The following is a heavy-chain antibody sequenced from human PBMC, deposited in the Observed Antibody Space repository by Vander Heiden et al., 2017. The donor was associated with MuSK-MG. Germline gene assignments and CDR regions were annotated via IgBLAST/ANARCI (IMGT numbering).Heavy chain of an antibody. CDR2: FDPEDGET. Sequence: QVQLVQSGAEVKKPGASVKISCKVSGYSLTDLALHWVRQAPGKGLEWMGGFDPEDGETIYAQKFQGRITMTEGTFTDTAYMELSSLRSEDTAFYYCATHYYDSIGFLSKYYFDYWGQGTLVTVSS. D-gene: IGHD3-22*01. V-gene: IGHV1-24*01. CDR3: ATHYYDSIGFLSKYYFDY. J-gene: IGHJ4*02. CDR1: GYSLTDLA.